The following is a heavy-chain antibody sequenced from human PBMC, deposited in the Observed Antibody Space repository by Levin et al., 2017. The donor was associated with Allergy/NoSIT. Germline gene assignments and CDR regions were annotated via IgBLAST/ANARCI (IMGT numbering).Heavy chain of an antibody. CDR2: INPKSGGT. CDR3: VRGPNWGLDY. J-gene: IGHJ4*02. CDR1: GYTFNDYY. V-gene: IGHV1-2*02. D-gene: IGHD7-27*01. Sequence: EASVKVSCKASGYTFNDYYMHWARQAPGQGLEWMGWINPKSGGTNYAQKFQGRVTMTTDTSISTAYMDLSRLTSDDTAVYYCVRGPNWGLDYWGQGTLVTVSS.